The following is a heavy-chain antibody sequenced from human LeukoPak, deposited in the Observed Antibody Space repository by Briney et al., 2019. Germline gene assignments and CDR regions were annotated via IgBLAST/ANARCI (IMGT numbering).Heavy chain of an antibody. CDR3: ARDRYVGLLNTMDY. D-gene: IGHD1-26*01. Sequence: ASVKVSCKASGGTFSGYAISWVRQAPGQGLEWMGGIIPIFGTANYAQKFQGRVTITTDESTSTAYMELSSLRSEDTAVYYCARDRYVGLLNTMDYWGQGTLVTVSS. CDR2: IIPIFGTA. J-gene: IGHJ4*02. V-gene: IGHV1-69*05. CDR1: GGTFSGYA.